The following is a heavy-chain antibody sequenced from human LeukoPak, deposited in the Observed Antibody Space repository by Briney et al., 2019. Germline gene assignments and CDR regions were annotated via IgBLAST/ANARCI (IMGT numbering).Heavy chain of an antibody. V-gene: IGHV3-64D*06. CDR2: ISSNGGST. D-gene: IGHD1-26*01. CDR1: GFTFSSYG. CDR3: VSARGSYDY. Sequence: QAGGSLRLSCSASGFTFSSYGMHWVRQAPGKGLEYVSGISSNGGSTDYADSVKGRFTISRDNSKNTMYIQMSSLRAEDTAVYYCVSARGSYDYWGQGTLVTVSS. J-gene: IGHJ4*02.